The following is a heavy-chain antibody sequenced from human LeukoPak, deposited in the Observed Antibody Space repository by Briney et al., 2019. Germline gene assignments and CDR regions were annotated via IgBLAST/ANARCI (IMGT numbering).Heavy chain of an antibody. J-gene: IGHJ6*02. D-gene: IGHD3-16*01. CDR3: ARGGGLDV. V-gene: IGHV3-7*03. Sequence: GSLELSCAASGFSFGSYWMNWARQAPGKGLEWVASINHNGNVNYYVDSVKGRFTISRDNAKNSLYLQMSNLRAEDTAVYFCARGGGLDVWGQGAAVTVSS. CDR2: INHNGNVN. CDR1: GFSFGSYW.